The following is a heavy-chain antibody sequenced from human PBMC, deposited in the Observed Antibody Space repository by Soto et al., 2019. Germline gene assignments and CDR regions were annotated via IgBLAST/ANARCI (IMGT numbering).Heavy chain of an antibody. CDR1: GFTFSSYA. D-gene: IGHD1-26*01. CDR3: AQSSSGSYYLDYYYGMDV. CDR2: ISYDGSNK. Sequence: GGSLRLSCAASGFTFSSYAMHWVRQAPGKGLEWVAVISYDGSNKYYADSVKGRFTISRDNSKNTLYLQMNSLRAEDTAVYHCAQSSSGSYYLDYYYGMDVWGQGTTVAVSS. J-gene: IGHJ6*02. V-gene: IGHV3-30-3*01.